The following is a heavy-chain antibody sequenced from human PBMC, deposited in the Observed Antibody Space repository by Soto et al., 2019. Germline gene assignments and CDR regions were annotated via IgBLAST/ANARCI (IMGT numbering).Heavy chain of an antibody. V-gene: IGHV1-2*04. Sequence: ASVKVSCKASGYTFTGYYMHWVRQAPGQGLEWMGWINPNSGGTNYAQKFQGWVTMTRNTSISTAYMELSSLRSEDTAVYYCARDDDPSKYYYDYGMDVWGQGTTVTVSS. D-gene: IGHD3-3*01. CDR2: INPNSGGT. CDR3: ARDDDPSKYYYDYGMDV. J-gene: IGHJ6*02. CDR1: GYTFTGYY.